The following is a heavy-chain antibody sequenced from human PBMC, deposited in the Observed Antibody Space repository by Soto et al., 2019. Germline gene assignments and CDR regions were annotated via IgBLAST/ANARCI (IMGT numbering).Heavy chain of an antibody. V-gene: IGHV5-51*01. Sequence: GESLKISCKGSGYSFTSYWIGWVRQMPGKGLEWMGIIYPGDSDTRYSPSFQGQVTISADKSISTAYLQWSSLKASDTAMYYCARTAHGYSSGWYYYYYGMDVWGQGTTVTVSS. CDR1: GYSFTSYW. J-gene: IGHJ6*02. CDR2: IYPGDSDT. D-gene: IGHD6-19*01. CDR3: ARTAHGYSSGWYYYYYGMDV.